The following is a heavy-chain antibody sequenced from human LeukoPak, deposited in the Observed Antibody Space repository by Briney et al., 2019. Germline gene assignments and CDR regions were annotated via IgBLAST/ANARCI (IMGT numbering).Heavy chain of an antibody. D-gene: IGHD2-2*01. V-gene: IGHV4-34*01. CDR3: ASQYCSSTSCYDY. CDR2: INHSGST. Sequence: PSETLSLTCAVYGGSFSGYYWSWIRQPPGKGLEWIGEINHSGSTNYNPSLKSRVTISVDTSKNQFSLKLSSVTAADTAVYYCASQYCSSTSCYDYWGQGTLVTVSS. CDR1: GGSFSGYY. J-gene: IGHJ4*02.